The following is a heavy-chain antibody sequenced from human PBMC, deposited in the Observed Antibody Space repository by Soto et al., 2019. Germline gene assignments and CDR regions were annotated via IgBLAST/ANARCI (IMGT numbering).Heavy chain of an antibody. Sequence: SQTLSLTCAISGDSVSSNSGAWNWIRQSPSRGLEWLGRTYSRSKWYYDYAPSVKSRITIYPDTSKNQFSLHLNSVTPEDTAVYYCARAGDYDSTGHYYYYAMDGCGQGTTVTV. CDR1: GDSVSSNSGA. D-gene: IGHD2-21*01. CDR2: TYSRSKWYY. V-gene: IGHV6-1*01. CDR3: ARAGDYDSTGHYYYYAMDG. J-gene: IGHJ6*02.